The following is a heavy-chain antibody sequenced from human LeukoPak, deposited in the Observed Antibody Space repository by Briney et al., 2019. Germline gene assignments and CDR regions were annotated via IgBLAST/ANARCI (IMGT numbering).Heavy chain of an antibody. J-gene: IGHJ4*02. CDR1: GYTFTSYY. V-gene: IGHV1-46*03. CDR3: ARDSPLLWFGELLGYYFDY. CDR2: INPSGGST. Sequence: LRASVKVSCKASGYTFTSYYMQWVRQAPGQGLEWMGIINPSGGSTSYAQKFQGRVTMTRDTSTSTVYMELSSLRSEDTAVYYCARDSPLLWFGELLGYYFDYWGQGTLVTVSS. D-gene: IGHD3-10*01.